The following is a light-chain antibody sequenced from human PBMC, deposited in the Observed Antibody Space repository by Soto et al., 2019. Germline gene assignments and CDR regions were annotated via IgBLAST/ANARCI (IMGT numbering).Light chain of an antibody. Sequence: DIQMTQSPSSLSASVGDSVTITCRASQSISSYLNWYQQKPGKAPKLLIYAASSLQSGVPSRFSGGGSGTDFTLTISSLQPEDFATYYCQQSYSTPRTFGQGTKVEIK. CDR3: QQSYSTPRT. V-gene: IGKV1-39*01. CDR1: QSISSY. J-gene: IGKJ1*01. CDR2: AAS.